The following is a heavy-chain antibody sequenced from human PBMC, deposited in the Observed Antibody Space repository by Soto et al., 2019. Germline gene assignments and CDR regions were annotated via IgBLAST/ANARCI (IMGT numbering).Heavy chain of an antibody. CDR1: GGPFSSYA. J-gene: IGHJ6*02. Sequence: GASVKVSCKASGGPFSSYAISWVRQAPGQGLEWMGGIIPIFGTANYAQKFQGRVTITADESTSTAYMELSSLRSEDTAVYYCARGDVLSFYYYGMDVWGQGTTVTVSS. CDR2: IIPIFGTA. V-gene: IGHV1-69*13. CDR3: ARGDVLSFYYYGMDV. D-gene: IGHD2-8*01.